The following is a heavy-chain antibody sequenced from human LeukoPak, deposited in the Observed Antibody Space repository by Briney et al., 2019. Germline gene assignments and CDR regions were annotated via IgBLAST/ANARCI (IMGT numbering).Heavy chain of an antibody. CDR3: ARVGLVDNEYGFYFYMDD. D-gene: IGHD4/OR15-4a*01. CDR2: ISGYNGNT. J-gene: IGHJ6*03. Sequence: ASVKPSCKPSGYSFSDYGITWVRQAPGLGIEWMGWISGYNGNTNYAESLQGRVTMTIDTSTSTAYLDLRSLRSDDTAVYYCARVGLVDNEYGFYFYMDDWGKGTTVIVSS. V-gene: IGHV1-18*01. CDR1: GYSFSDYG.